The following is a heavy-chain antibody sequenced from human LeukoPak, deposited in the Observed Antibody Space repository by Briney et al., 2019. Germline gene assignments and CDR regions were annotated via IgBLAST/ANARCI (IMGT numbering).Heavy chain of an antibody. V-gene: IGHV3-23*01. J-gene: IGHJ4*02. CDR1: GFTSSTYA. CDR3: AKGNIGYYYDY. Sequence: GGSLRLSCAASGFTSSTYAMSWVRQAPGKGLEWVSAITGSGDNTYYADSVKGRFTISRDNSKNTMYLQMNSLRAEDTAVYYCAKGNIGYYYDYWGQGTLVTVSS. CDR2: ITGSGDNT. D-gene: IGHD2-2*03.